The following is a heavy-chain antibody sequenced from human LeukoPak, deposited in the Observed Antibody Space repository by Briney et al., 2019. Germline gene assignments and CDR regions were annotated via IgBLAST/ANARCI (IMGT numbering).Heavy chain of an antibody. J-gene: IGHJ5*02. CDR2: INHFGST. CDR3: ASLWYGDYQGEFA. D-gene: IGHD4-17*01. CDR1: GASFSGYY. V-gene: IGHV4-34*01. Sequence: MPSETLSLTCAVYGASFSGYYWSWIRQPPGKGLEWIGEINHFGSTNYNSSLKSRVTISVDTSRNQFSLKLSSVTAADTAVYYCASLWYGDYQGEFAWGQGTLVTVSS.